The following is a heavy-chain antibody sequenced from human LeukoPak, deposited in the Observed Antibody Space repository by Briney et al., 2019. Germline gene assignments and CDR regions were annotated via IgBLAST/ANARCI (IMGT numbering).Heavy chain of an antibody. CDR1: GFTFSSSW. CDR2: MNADGRTI. Sequence: GGSLRLSCAASGFTFSSSWMHWVRQGPGKGLEWVARMNADGRTINYADSVKGRFTISRDNAKNTLYLQMNSLRTEDAAVYYCARAGNYYFDLWGRGTQVTVSS. J-gene: IGHJ2*01. D-gene: IGHD1-7*01. V-gene: IGHV3-74*01. CDR3: ARAGNYYFDL.